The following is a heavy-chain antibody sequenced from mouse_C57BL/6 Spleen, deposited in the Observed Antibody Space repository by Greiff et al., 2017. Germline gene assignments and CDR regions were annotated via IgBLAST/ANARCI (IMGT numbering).Heavy chain of an antibody. CDR3: ARDATTVVATEDYAMDH. Sequence: QVQLQQSGAELVRPGTSVKVSCKASGYAFTNYLIEWVKQRPGQGLEWIGVINPGSGGTNYNEKFKGKATLTADKSSSTAYMQLSSLTSEDSAVYFCARDATTVVATEDYAMDHWGQGTSVTVSS. CDR1: GYAFTNYL. D-gene: IGHD1-1*01. J-gene: IGHJ4*01. V-gene: IGHV1-54*01. CDR2: INPGSGGT.